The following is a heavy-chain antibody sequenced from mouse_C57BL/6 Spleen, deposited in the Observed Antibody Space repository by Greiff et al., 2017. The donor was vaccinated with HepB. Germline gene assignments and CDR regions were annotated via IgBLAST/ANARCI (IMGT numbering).Heavy chain of an antibody. CDR3: ARVSFYYAMDY. V-gene: IGHV5-9*01. CDR1: GFTFSSYT. J-gene: IGHJ4*01. Sequence: DVKLQESGGGLVKPGGSLKLSCAASGFTFSSYTMSWVRQTPEKRLEWVATISGGGGNTYYPDSVKGRFTISRDNAKTTLYLQMSSLRSEDTALYYCARVSFYYAMDYWGQGTSVTVSS. CDR2: ISGGGGNT.